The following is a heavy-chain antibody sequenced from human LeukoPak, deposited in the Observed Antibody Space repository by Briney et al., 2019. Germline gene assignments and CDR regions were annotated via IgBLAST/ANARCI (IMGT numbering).Heavy chain of an antibody. CDR3: ARGVGSSTSCHHYNWFDP. Sequence: SETLSLTCTVSGGSIRSSSYYWGWIRQPPGKGLEWIGSIYYSGNTYYNPSLKSRVTISVDMSKNQFSLKLRSVTAADTAVYYCARGVGSSTSCHHYNWFDPWGQGTLVTVSS. D-gene: IGHD2-2*01. J-gene: IGHJ5*02. V-gene: IGHV4-39*07. CDR1: GGSIRSSSYY. CDR2: IYYSGNT.